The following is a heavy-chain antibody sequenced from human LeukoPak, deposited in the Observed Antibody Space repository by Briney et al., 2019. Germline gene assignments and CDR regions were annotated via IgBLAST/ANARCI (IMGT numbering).Heavy chain of an antibody. V-gene: IGHV3-30*18. CDR3: AKASVGGWLLQASFDY. Sequence: GGSLRLSCAASGFTFSSYGMHWVRQAPGKGLEWVAVISYDGSNKYYADTVKGRFTISRDNSKNTLYLQMNSLRAEDTAVYYCAKASVGGWLLQASFDYWGQGTLVTVSS. J-gene: IGHJ4*02. D-gene: IGHD3-22*01. CDR2: ISYDGSNK. CDR1: GFTFSSYG.